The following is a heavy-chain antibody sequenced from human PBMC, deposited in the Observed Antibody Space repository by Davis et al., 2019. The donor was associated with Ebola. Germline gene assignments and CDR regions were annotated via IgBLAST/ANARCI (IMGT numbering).Heavy chain of an antibody. CDR1: GSTFTSYY. Sequence: AASVTVSCTASGSTFTSYYMHWVRQAPGQGLEWMGIINPSGGSTSYAQKFQGRVTMTRDTSTSTVYLELSSLRSEDTAVYYCARVPDWRWYFDLWGRGTLVTVSS. D-gene: IGHD2-21*01. J-gene: IGHJ2*01. CDR3: ARVPDWRWYFDL. V-gene: IGHV1-46*01. CDR2: INPSGGST.